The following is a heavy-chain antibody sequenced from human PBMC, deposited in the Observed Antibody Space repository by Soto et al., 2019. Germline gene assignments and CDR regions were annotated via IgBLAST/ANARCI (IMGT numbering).Heavy chain of an antibody. J-gene: IGHJ4*02. Sequence: QVPLVESGGCVVQPWRSLRLSCAASGFTFSSNAMHWVRQAPGKGLEWVEVMSYDGSNEYYADSVKGRFTISRANSKNTLYLQMNSLRAEDTAVYYCARDSILSGTTRPPPLDYWGQGTLVTVSS. CDR3: ARDSILSGTTRPPPLDY. V-gene: IGHV3-30-3*01. CDR2: MSYDGSNE. CDR1: GFTFSSNA. D-gene: IGHD4-17*01.